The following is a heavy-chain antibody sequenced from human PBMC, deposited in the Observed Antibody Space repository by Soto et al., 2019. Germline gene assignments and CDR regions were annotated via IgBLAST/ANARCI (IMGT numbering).Heavy chain of an antibody. Sequence: LSLTCSVSGGSMSTYYWNWIRQPAGKGLEWIGRVSPSGNTNYNPSLKSRVTASADTAKSHFSLTLTSVTAADTAVYYCAGENCHSRSCFFSFDYWGQGALVTVSS. CDR3: AGENCHSRSCFFSFDY. CDR1: GGSMSTYY. V-gene: IGHV4-4*07. J-gene: IGHJ4*02. D-gene: IGHD3-22*01. CDR2: VSPSGNT.